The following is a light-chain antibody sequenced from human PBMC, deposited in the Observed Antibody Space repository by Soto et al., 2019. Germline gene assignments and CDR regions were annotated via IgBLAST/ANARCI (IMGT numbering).Light chain of an antibody. J-gene: IGKJ3*01. V-gene: IGKV3-20*01. Sequence: EIVLTQSPGTLSLSPGERATLSCRASQSVSSSYLAWYQQKLGQAPRLLIYGASSRATGIPDRFSGSGSGTDFTLNISRLEPEDFALYYCQQYGSSPFTVGPGNKVDIK. CDR1: QSVSSSY. CDR2: GAS. CDR3: QQYGSSPFT.